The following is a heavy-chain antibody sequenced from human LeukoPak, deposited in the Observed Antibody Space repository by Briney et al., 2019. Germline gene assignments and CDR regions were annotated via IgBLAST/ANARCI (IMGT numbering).Heavy chain of an antibody. D-gene: IGHD1-26*01. CDR2: INPSGGST. Sequence: GASVKVSCKASGYTFTSYYMHWVRQAPGQGLEWMGIINPSGGSTSYAQKFQGRVTMTRDMSTSTVYMELSRLRSDDTAVYYCAREEVGATTEGGWFDPWGQGTLVTVSS. J-gene: IGHJ5*02. CDR1: GYTFTSYY. CDR3: AREEVGATTEGGWFDP. V-gene: IGHV1-46*01.